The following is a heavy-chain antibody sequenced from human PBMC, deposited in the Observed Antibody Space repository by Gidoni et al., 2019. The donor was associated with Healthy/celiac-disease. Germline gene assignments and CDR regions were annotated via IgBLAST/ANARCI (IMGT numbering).Heavy chain of an antibody. V-gene: IGHV3-21*01. CDR2: ISSSSSYI. Sequence: EVQLVESGGGLVKPGGSLRLSCAASGFPFRSYSMNWVRQAPGKGLEWVSSISSSSSYIYYADSVKGRFTISRDNSKNSLYLQMNSLRAEDTAVYYCARESGPNYDFWIAYYFDYWGQGTLVTVSS. CDR3: ARESGPNYDFWIAYYFDY. J-gene: IGHJ4*02. D-gene: IGHD3-3*01. CDR1: GFPFRSYS.